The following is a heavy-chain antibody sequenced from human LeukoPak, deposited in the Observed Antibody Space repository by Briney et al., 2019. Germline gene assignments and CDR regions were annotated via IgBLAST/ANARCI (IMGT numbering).Heavy chain of an antibody. D-gene: IGHD2-2*01. CDR2: IYYSGST. V-gene: IGHV4-59*11. J-gene: IGHJ5*02. CDR3: ARDLMVGWYALRFDP. CDR1: GGSISSHY. Sequence: SETLSLTCTVSGGSISSHYWSWIRQPPGKGLEWIGYIYYSGSTNYNPSLKSRVTISVDTSKNQFSLKLSSVTAADTAVYYCARDLMVGWYALRFDPWGQGTLVTVSS.